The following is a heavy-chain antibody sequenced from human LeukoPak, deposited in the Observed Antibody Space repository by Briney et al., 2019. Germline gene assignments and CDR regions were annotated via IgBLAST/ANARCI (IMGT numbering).Heavy chain of an antibody. Sequence: SETLSLTCTVSGDSISGFYWSWIRQPPGEGLEWIGDIYSSGSTNYNPSLRSRVTISVDTSKNQFSLKLSSVTAADTAVYYCARLVWLGGYSYDFWSGYWTGKGPTDYWGQGTLVTVSS. CDR3: ARLVWLGGYSYDFWSGYWTGKGPTDY. V-gene: IGHV4-59*12. J-gene: IGHJ4*02. CDR2: IYSSGST. CDR1: GDSISGFY. D-gene: IGHD3-3*01.